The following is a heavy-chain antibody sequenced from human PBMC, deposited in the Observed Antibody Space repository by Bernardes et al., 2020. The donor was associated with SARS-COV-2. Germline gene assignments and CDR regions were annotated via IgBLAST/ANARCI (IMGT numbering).Heavy chain of an antibody. V-gene: IGHV4-31*03. CDR3: ARGSITIFGVVQSFDY. Sequence: TLSLTCTVSGGSFSSGCYYWSWIRQHPGKGLEWFVYIYYSGSTYYNPSLKSRVTISVDTSKNQFSLKLSSVTAADTAVYYCARGSITIFGVVQSFDYWGQGHLVTVSS. D-gene: IGHD3-3*01. CDR2: IYYSGST. CDR1: GGSFSSGCYY. J-gene: IGHJ4*02.